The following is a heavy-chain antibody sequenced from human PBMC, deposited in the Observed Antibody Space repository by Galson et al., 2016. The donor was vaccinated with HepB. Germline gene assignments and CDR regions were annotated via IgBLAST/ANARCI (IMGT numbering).Heavy chain of an antibody. CDR2: ISSTVGYT. Sequence: SLRLSCAASGFIFSDYYMNWIRQAPGKGLEWVSYISSTVGYTNYADSVKGRFTISRENAKNSLYLQMNSLRAEDTAVYYCARGSYDFWSGLFDYWGQGTLVTVSS. D-gene: IGHD3-3*01. CDR3: ARGSYDFWSGLFDY. J-gene: IGHJ4*02. CDR1: GFIFSDYY. V-gene: IGHV3-11*06.